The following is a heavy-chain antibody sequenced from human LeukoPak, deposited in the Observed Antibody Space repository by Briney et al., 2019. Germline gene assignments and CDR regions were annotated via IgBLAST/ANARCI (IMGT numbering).Heavy chain of an antibody. CDR2: ISWNSGSI. CDR3: AKDIGYSYGPYFDY. D-gene: IGHD5-18*01. J-gene: IGHJ4*02. CDR1: GFTFDDYA. V-gene: IGHV3-9*01. Sequence: GGSLRLSCAASGFTFDDYAMHWVRQAPGKGLEWVSGISWNSGSIGYADPVKGRFTISRDNAKNSLYLQMNSLRAEDTALYYCAKDIGYSYGPYFDYWGQGTLVTVSS.